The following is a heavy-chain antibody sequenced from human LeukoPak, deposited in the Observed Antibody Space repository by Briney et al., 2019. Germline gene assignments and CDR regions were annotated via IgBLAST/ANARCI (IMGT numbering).Heavy chain of an antibody. CDR2: FDPEDGET. CDR1: GYTLTELS. D-gene: IGHD3-22*01. J-gene: IGHJ4*02. CDR3: ATDANYYDSKSGPIFDY. Sequence: ASVKVSCKVSGYTLTELSMHWVRQAPGKGLEWMGGFDPEDGETIYAQKFQGRVTMTEDTSTDTAYMELSSLRSEDTAVYYCATDANYYDSKSGPIFDYWGQGTLVTVSS. V-gene: IGHV1-24*01.